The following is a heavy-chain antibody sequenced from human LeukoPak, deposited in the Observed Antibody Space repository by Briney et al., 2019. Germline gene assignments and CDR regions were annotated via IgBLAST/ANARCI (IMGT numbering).Heavy chain of an antibody. Sequence: SETLTLTCTVSGGSISNYYWSWIRQPPGKGLECVGYVYYSGSPDYNPSLKSRVTISIDTSKNQFSLKLSSVTAADTAVYYCARDQYSGRFDYWGQGTLVTVSS. D-gene: IGHD1-26*01. J-gene: IGHJ4*02. CDR2: VYYSGSP. V-gene: IGHV4-59*01. CDR1: GGSISNYY. CDR3: ARDQYSGRFDY.